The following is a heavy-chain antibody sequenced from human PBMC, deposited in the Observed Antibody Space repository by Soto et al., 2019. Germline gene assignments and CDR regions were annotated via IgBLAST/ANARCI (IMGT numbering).Heavy chain of an antibody. J-gene: IGHJ6*02. CDR1: GFTFSSYA. Sequence: GSLSLSCSASGFTFSSYAMHWVRQAPGKGLADVSAISSNGGSTYYADSVKGRFTITRDNSKNTLYLQMSSLRAEDTAVYYCVKSGSSYCGGDCYVNYYYYGMDVWGQGTTVTVSS. CDR2: ISSNGGST. CDR3: VKSGSSYCGGDCYVNYYYYGMDV. D-gene: IGHD2-21*02. V-gene: IGHV3-64D*06.